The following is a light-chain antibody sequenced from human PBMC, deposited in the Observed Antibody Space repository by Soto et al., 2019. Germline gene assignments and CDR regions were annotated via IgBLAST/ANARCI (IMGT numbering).Light chain of an antibody. Sequence: EIVMTQSPATLSVSPGERATLSCRASQSVSSNLAWYQQKPGQAPRLLIYGASTRATGTPARFSGSGSGTEFTFTISSPQSEDFAVYYCQQYNNWPVTFGQGTKVDIK. J-gene: IGKJ1*01. V-gene: IGKV3-15*01. CDR1: QSVSSN. CDR2: GAS. CDR3: QQYNNWPVT.